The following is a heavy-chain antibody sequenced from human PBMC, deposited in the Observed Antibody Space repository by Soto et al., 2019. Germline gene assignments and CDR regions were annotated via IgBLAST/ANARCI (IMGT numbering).Heavy chain of an antibody. CDR3: ARAPRGGVIIVITSAQIDY. J-gene: IGHJ4*02. Sequence: PGGSLRLSCAVSGFPFSVYGMHWVRQPPGQGLEWVAFISRDGSQTHYGDSVRGRFTISRDNSENTLFLQMRSLRAADTAVYYCARAPRGGVIIVITSAQIDYWGQGTLVTVSS. CDR2: ISRDGSQT. CDR1: GFPFSVYG. D-gene: IGHD3-10*01. V-gene: IGHV3-30*03.